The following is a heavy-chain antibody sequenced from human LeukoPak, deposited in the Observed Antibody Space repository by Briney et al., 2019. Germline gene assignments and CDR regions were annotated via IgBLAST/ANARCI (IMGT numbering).Heavy chain of an antibody. CDR1: GGSFSGYY. CDR2: INHSGST. J-gene: IGHJ4*02. Sequence: SETLSLTCAVYGGSFSGYYWSWIRQPPGKGLEWIGEINHSGSTNYNPTLKSRVTISVDTSKNQFSLKLSSVTAADTAVYYCARGKGITIFGVPRYFDYWGQGTLVTVSS. V-gene: IGHV4-34*01. D-gene: IGHD3-3*01. CDR3: ARGKGITIFGVPRYFDY.